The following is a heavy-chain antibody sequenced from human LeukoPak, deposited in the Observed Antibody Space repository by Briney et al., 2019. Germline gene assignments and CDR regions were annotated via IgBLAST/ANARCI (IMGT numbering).Heavy chain of an antibody. CDR3: AKDNYDILTGYYYYFDY. V-gene: IGHV3-30*18. Sequence: GGSLRLSCAASGFTFSSYGMHWVRQAPGKGLEWVAVISYDGSYKYYADSVKGRFTISRDNSKNTLYLQMNSLRAEDTAVYYCAKDNYDILTGYYYYFDYWGQGTLVTVSS. CDR1: GFTFSSYG. D-gene: IGHD3-9*01. CDR2: ISYDGSYK. J-gene: IGHJ4*02.